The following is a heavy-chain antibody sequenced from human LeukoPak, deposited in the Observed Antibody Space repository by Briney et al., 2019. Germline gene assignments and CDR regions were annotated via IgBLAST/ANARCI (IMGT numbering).Heavy chain of an antibody. J-gene: IGHJ4*02. CDR3: AHGSMYQLDY. V-gene: IGHV3-23*01. D-gene: IGHD2-2*01. Sequence: GGTLRLSCAASGFSFSSHGMSWVRQAPGKGLEWVSGIIGGTGGTYYADSVKGRFTISRDNAKNTLYLQMNSLRAEDTAVYYCAHGSMYQLDYWGQGTLVTVSS. CDR1: GFSFSSHG. CDR2: IIGGTGGT.